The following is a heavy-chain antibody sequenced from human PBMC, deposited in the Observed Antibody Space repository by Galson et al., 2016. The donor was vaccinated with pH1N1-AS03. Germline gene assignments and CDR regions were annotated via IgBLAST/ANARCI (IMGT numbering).Heavy chain of an antibody. Sequence: SVKVSCKASGYTFTNFGINWVRQAPGQGLEWLGWISAYSGNTDYAQSLQGRVSMTTDPSTSTAYMELTSLTSDDTAIYYCARGLRSAFGNSFVAGVKFGRYWGQGTLVTVSS. J-gene: IGHJ4*02. D-gene: IGHD3-10*01. V-gene: IGHV1-18*01. CDR2: ISAYSGNT. CDR3: ARGLRSAFGNSFVAGVKFGRY. CDR1: GYTFTNFG.